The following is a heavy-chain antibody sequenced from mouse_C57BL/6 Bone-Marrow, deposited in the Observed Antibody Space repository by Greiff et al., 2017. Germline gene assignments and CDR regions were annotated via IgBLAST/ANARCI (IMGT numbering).Heavy chain of an antibody. D-gene: IGHD1-1*01. CDR1: GYTFTNYW. V-gene: IGHV1-63*01. Sequence: QVHVKQSGAELVRPGTSVKMSCKASGYTFTNYWIGWAKQRPGHGLEWIGDIYPGGGYTNYNEKFKGKATLTADKSSSTAYMQFSSLTSEDSAIYYCARYGSSRYWYFDVWGTGTTVTVSS. J-gene: IGHJ1*03. CDR2: IYPGGGYT. CDR3: ARYGSSRYWYFDV.